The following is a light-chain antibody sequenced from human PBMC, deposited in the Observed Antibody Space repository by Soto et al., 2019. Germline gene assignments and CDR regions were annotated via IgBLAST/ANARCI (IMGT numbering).Light chain of an antibody. V-gene: IGKV3-15*01. CDR1: QSVSSN. CDR2: GAS. J-gene: IGKJ1*01. CDR3: QQYNNWLRT. Sequence: EIVMTQSPATLSVSPGERATLSCRASQSVSSNLAWYQQKPGQAPRLLIYGASTRATGIPARFSGSGSGTEFTLTISSLQFEDFAVYYCQQYNNWLRTFGQGTKV.